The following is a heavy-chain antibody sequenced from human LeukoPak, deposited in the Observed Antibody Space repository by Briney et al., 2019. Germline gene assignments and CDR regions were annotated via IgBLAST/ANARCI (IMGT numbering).Heavy chain of an antibody. D-gene: IGHD3-22*01. CDR3: ARDYYDSSGSDAFDI. J-gene: IGHJ3*02. Sequence: GESLKISCKASGYIFTNYWISWVRQMPGKGLEWMGKIDPSDSYANYSPSFQGHVTISADKSITTAYLQWGSLKASDTAMYYCARDYYDSSGSDAFDIWGQGTMVTVYS. V-gene: IGHV5-10-1*01. CDR2: IDPSDSYA. CDR1: GYIFTNYW.